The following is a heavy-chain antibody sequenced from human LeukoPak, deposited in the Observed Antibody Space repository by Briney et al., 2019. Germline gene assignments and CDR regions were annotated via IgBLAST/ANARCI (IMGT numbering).Heavy chain of an antibody. CDR2: IKQDGSEK. CDR1: GFTFSSYW. V-gene: IGHV3-7*01. J-gene: IGHJ4*02. CDR3: AKPFGELLWGYFDY. D-gene: IGHD3-10*01. Sequence: RPGGSLRLSCAASGFTFSSYWMSWVRQAPGKGLEWVANIKQDGSEKYYVDSVKGRFTISRDNSKNTLYLQMNSLRAEDTAVYYCAKPFGELLWGYFDYWGQGTLVTVSS.